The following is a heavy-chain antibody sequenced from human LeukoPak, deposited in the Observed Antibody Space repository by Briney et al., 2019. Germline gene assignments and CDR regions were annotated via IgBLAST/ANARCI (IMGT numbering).Heavy chain of an antibody. J-gene: IGHJ4*02. V-gene: IGHV3-7*01. CDR2: IKQDGSEK. D-gene: IGHD6-19*01. Sequence: PGGSLRLSCAASGFTFSSYWMSWVRQAPGKGLEWVANIKQDGSEKYYVDSVKGRFTISRDNAKNSLYLQMNSLRAEDTAVYYCAREPIAVAGTYFDYWGQGTLVTVSS. CDR3: AREPIAVAGTYFDY. CDR1: GFTFSSYW.